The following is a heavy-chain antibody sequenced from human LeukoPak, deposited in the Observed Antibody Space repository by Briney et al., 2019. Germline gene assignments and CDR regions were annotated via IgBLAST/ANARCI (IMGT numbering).Heavy chain of an antibody. Sequence: GGSLRLSCAASGFTFSSYAMSWVRQAPGKGLEWVSVISGSGGSTYYADSVKGRFTISRDSSKNTLYLQMNSLRAEDTAVYYCARVLCSGGTCLDAFDIWGQGTMVTVSS. D-gene: IGHD2-15*01. V-gene: IGHV3-23*01. CDR3: ARVLCSGGTCLDAFDI. J-gene: IGHJ3*02. CDR2: ISGSGGST. CDR1: GFTFSSYA.